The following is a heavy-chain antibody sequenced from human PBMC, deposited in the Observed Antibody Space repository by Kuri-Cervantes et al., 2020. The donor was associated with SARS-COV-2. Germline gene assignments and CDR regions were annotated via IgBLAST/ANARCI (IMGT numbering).Heavy chain of an antibody. V-gene: IGHV4-59*04. J-gene: IGHJ6*02. CDR1: GGSISSYY. CDR2: IYYSGST. D-gene: IGHD3-10*01. CDR3: ARQGTGYYSSGSYYYYYYGMDV. Sequence: SETLSLTCTVSGGSISSYYWSWIRQPPGKGLEWIGYIYYSGSTYYNPSLKSRVTISVDTSKNQFSLKLSSVTAAGTAVYYCARQGTGYYSSGSYYYYYYGMDVWGQGTTVTVSS.